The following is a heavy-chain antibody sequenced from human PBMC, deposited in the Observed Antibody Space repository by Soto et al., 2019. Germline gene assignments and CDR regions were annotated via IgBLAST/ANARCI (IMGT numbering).Heavy chain of an antibody. CDR1: GFTFSSYA. CDR3: ARGYSSSSAALDS. CDR2: ISYDASKK. J-gene: IGHJ4*02. D-gene: IGHD6-13*01. V-gene: IGHV3-30-3*01. Sequence: PGGSLRLSCAASGFTFSSYAMHWVRQALGKGLEWVAIISYDASKKYSADSVKGRFTISRDNSKNTLYLQMNSLRAEDTAVYFCARGYSSSSAALDSWGQGTMVTSPQ.